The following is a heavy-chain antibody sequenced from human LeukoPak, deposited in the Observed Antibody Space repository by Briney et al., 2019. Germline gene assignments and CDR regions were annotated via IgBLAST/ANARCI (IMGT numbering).Heavy chain of an antibody. CDR2: INPSGGST. CDR1: GYTFTSYY. V-gene: IGHV1-46*01. Sequence: ASVKVSCKASGYTFTSYYMHWVRQAPGQGLEWMGIINPSGGSTSYAQKFQGRVTMTRDTSTSTVYMEPSSLRSEATAVYYCARFGSGWYGGGFFDYWGQGTLVTVSS. D-gene: IGHD6-19*01. CDR3: ARFGSGWYGGGFFDY. J-gene: IGHJ4*02.